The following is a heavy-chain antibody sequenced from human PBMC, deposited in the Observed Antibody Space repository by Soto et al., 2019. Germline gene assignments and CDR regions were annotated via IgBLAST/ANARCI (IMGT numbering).Heavy chain of an antibody. CDR2: INHSGST. CDR1: GGSFSGYY. J-gene: IGHJ4*02. CDR3: ARVDNGDYREFDY. Sequence: QVQLQQWGAGLLKPSETLSLTCAVYGGSFSGYYWSWIRQPPGKGLEWIGEINHSGSTNYNPSLKSRVTLSVDTSKNQFSLKLSSVTAADTAVYYCARVDNGDYREFDYWGQGTLVTVSS. D-gene: IGHD4-17*01. V-gene: IGHV4-34*01.